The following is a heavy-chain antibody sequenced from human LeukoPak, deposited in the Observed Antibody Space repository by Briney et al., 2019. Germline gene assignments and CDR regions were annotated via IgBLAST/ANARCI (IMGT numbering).Heavy chain of an antibody. CDR3: ARRGYSFSLFDY. V-gene: IGHV3-7*03. CDR2: IKQDGSEK. J-gene: IGHJ4*02. Sequence: GRSLRLSCATSGFTFSSYWMSSVRQAPGKGLERVANIKQDGSEKYYVDSVKGRFTISRDNAKNSLYLQMNSLRAEDTAVYYCARRGYSFSLFDYWGQGTLVTVSS. D-gene: IGHD5-18*01. CDR1: GFTFSSYW.